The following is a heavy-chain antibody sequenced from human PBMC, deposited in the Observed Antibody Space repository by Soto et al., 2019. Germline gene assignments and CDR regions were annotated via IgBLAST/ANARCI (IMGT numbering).Heavy chain of an antibody. CDR3: ASDLDRDTAMGDFDY. D-gene: IGHD5-18*01. CDR1: RTTFSRYG. CDR2: IWYDGSNK. Sequence: GGSLRISCAASRTTFSRYGMHWVRQAPGKGLEWVAVIWYDGSNKYYADSVKGRFTISRDNSKNTLYLQMSSLRAEDTAVYYCASDLDRDTAMGDFDYWGQGTLVTVSS. J-gene: IGHJ4*02. V-gene: IGHV3-33*08.